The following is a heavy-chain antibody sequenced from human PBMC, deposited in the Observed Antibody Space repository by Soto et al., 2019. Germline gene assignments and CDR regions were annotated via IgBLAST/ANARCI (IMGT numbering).Heavy chain of an antibody. J-gene: IGHJ5*02. D-gene: IGHD4-17*01. V-gene: IGHV4-4*07. CDR3: VRDGSKTLRDCFDP. Sequence: SGTLSLTCSVTGGSISKFYWSWIRKTAGKVLEWMGRVYATGTSDYNPSLRSRIAMSVDISKKTFSLRLRSVTAAETGVYYCVRDGSKTLRDCFDPWGQGILGTVSS. CDR2: VYATGTS. CDR1: GGSISKFY.